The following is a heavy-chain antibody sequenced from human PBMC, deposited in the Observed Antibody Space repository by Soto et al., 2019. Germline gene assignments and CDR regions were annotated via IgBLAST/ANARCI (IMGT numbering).Heavy chain of an antibody. CDR2: IYYSGST. V-gene: IGHV4-31*02. J-gene: IGHJ4*02. CDR3: AKDWIQLWPPLDFDY. D-gene: IGHD5-18*01. Sequence: ASETLSLTCTVSGGSISSGGYYWSWIRQHPGKGLEWIGYIYYSGSTYYNPSLKSRVTISVDTSKNQFSLRAEDTAVYYCAKDWIQLWPPLDFDYWGQGTLVTVSS. CDR1: GGSISSGGYY.